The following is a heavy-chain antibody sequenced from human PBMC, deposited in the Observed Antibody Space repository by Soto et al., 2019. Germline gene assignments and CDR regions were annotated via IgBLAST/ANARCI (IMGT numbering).Heavy chain of an antibody. Sequence: EVQLVESGGGLVQPGGSLRLSCAASGFTFSSHWMHWVRQAPGKGLVWVARINPDGSDTIYADSVKGRFTISRDNAKNTLYLQMSSLRADDTAVYYCARPTVTLHYWGQGTLVAVSS. CDR1: GFTFSSHW. CDR3: ARPTVTLHY. CDR2: INPDGSDT. V-gene: IGHV3-74*01. D-gene: IGHD4-17*01. J-gene: IGHJ4*02.